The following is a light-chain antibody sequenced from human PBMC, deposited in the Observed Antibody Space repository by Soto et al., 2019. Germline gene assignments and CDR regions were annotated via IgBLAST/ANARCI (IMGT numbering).Light chain of an antibody. V-gene: IGKV3-20*01. CDR3: QQYGSSPPRLT. Sequence: EIVLTQSPGTLSLSPGERATLSCRASQSVSSSYLAWYQQKPGQAPRLLIYGASSRATGIPDRFSGSGSGTDFTLTISRLETEDFAVYYCQQYGSSPPRLTFGGGTKVEI. CDR1: QSVSSSY. J-gene: IGKJ4*01. CDR2: GAS.